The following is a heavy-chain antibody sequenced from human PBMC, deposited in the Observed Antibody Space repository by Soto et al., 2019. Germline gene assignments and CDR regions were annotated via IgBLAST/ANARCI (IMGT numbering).Heavy chain of an antibody. CDR2: ISGSGGST. J-gene: IGHJ4*02. CDR1: GFTFNSYA. D-gene: IGHD1-26*01. V-gene: IGHV3-23*01. CDR3: AKGGGSYYFDY. Sequence: GGSLRLSCAASGFTFNSYAMSWVRQAPGKGLEWVSAISGSGGSTYYADSVKGRFTISRDNSKNTLYLQMNSLRAEDTTVYYCAKGGGSYYFDYWGQGTLVTVSS.